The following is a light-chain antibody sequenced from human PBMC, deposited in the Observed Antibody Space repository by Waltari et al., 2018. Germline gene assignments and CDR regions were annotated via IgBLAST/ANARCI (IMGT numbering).Light chain of an antibody. CDR2: KVS. CDR1: QSLVHSDGNTY. J-gene: IGKJ4*01. CDR3: MQGTHLPLT. V-gene: IGKV2-30*02. Sequence: DVVMTQSPLSLPVTLGQPASISCKSSQSLVHSDGNTYLAWFQQRPGQSPRRLIYKVSNRESEVPDRFIASGSGTDFTLKISRVEAEDVGVYYCMQGTHLPLTFGGGTKVEIK.